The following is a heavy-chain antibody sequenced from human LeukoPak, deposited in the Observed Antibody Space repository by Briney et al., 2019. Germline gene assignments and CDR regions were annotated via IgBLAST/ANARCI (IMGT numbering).Heavy chain of an antibody. J-gene: IGHJ4*02. CDR1: GFAFSSYA. CDR2: ISYDGSNK. D-gene: IGHD4-17*01. CDR3: ARDITLEYGDYFDY. Sequence: SGGSLRLSCAASGFAFSSYAMHWVRQAPGKGLEWVAVISYDGSNKYYADSVKGRFTISRDNSKNTLYLQMNSLRAEDTAVYYCARDITLEYGDYFDYWGQGTLVTVSS. V-gene: IGHV3-30*04.